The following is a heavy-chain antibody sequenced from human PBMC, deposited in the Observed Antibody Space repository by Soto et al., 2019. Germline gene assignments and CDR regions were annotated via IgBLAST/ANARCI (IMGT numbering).Heavy chain of an antibody. CDR3: ARRYSSSWSRYFDY. CDR2: IYWNDDK. V-gene: IGHV2-5*01. D-gene: IGHD6-13*01. Sequence: QITLKESGPTLVKPTQTLTLTCTFSGFSLSTSGVGVGWIRQPPGKALEWLALIYWNDDKRYSPSLKSRLTITKDTSKNQVVLTMTNMDLVDTATYYCARRYSSSWSRYFDYWGQGTLVTVSS. CDR1: GFSLSTSGVG. J-gene: IGHJ4*02.